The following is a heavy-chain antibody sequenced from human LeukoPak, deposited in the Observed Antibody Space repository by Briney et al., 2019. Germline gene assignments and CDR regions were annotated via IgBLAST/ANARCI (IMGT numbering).Heavy chain of an antibody. CDR2: ISWNSGSI. V-gene: IGHV3-9*01. CDR3: AKDNDSSGSDAFDI. Sequence: TGGSLRLSCAASGFTFDDYAMHWVRQAPGKGLEWVSGISWNSGSIGYADSAKGRFTISRDNAKNSLYLQMNSLRAEDTALYYCAKDNDSSGSDAFDIWGQGTMVTVSS. D-gene: IGHD3-22*01. J-gene: IGHJ3*02. CDR1: GFTFDDYA.